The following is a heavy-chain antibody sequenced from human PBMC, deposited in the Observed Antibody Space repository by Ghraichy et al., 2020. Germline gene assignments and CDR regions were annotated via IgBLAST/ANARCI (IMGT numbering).Heavy chain of an antibody. CDR1: GFTFSNYW. CDR3: ARGGFRGSFDY. Sequence: ESLNVSCAATGFTFSNYWMSWVRQAPGKGLEWGAHIMKEGSEKYYVDSVKGRFTISRDNAKNSLYLQMNSLRAEDTAVYYCARGGFRGSFDYWGQGILVTVPS. J-gene: IGHJ4*02. V-gene: IGHV3-7*01. CDR2: IMKEGSEK. D-gene: IGHD3-16*01.